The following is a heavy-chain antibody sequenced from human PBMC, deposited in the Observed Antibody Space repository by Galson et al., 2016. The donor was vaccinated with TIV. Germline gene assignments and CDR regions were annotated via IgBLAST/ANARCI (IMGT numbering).Heavy chain of an antibody. J-gene: IGHJ2*01. CDR1: GGTFSTYV. CDR3: ASDRNTALDTYHQYYGMDV. D-gene: IGHD3-9*01. CDR2: IIPLFGTI. Sequence: SVKVSCKASGGTFSTYVINWVRQAPGRGLEWMGGIIPLFGTINYAQKFQGRVTITADESSTTVYMELNSLRSGDTAVYYCASDRNTALDTYHQYYGMDVWGRGTLVTVSS. V-gene: IGHV1-69*13.